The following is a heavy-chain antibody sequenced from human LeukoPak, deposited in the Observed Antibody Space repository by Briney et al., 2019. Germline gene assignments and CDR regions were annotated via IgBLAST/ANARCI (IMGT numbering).Heavy chain of an antibody. J-gene: IGHJ4*02. CDR1: GYTFTGYY. CDR3: ARDSLFPGPGIAAAGYFDY. CDR2: INPNSGGT. V-gene: IGHV1-2*02. D-gene: IGHD6-13*01. Sequence: GASVKVSCKASGYTFTGYYMHWVRQAPGQGLEWMGWINPNSGGTNYAQKFQGRVTMTTDTSTSTAYMELRSLRSDDTAVYYCARDSLFPGPGIAAAGYFDYWGQGTLVTVSS.